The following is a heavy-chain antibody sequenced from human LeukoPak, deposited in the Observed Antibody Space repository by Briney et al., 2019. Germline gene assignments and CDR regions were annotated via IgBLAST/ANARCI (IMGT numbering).Heavy chain of an antibody. CDR3: ARVTGPRDY. CDR2: ISSNGGST. CDR1: GFTFSSYA. V-gene: IGHV3-64*01. J-gene: IGHJ4*02. Sequence: PGGSLRLSCAASGFTFSSYAMHWVRQAPGKGLEYVSAISSNGGSTYYANSVKGRFTISRDNSKNTLYLQMGSLRADDMAVYYCARVTGPRDYWGQGTLVTVSS.